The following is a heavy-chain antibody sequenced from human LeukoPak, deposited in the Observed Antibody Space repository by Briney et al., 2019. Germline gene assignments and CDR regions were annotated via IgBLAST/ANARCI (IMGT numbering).Heavy chain of an antibody. V-gene: IGHV4-59*01. CDR1: GGSISSYY. Sequence: SETLSPTCTVSGGSISSYYWSWIRQPPGKGLEWIGYIYYSGSTNYNPSLRSRVTISVDTSKNQFSLKLSSVTAADTAVYYCARVLDLGIAAAGPNWFDPWGQGTLVTVSS. D-gene: IGHD6-13*01. J-gene: IGHJ5*02. CDR2: IYYSGST. CDR3: ARVLDLGIAAAGPNWFDP.